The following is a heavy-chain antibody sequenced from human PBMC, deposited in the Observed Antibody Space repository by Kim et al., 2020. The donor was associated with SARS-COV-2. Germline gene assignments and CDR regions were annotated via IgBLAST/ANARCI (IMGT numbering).Heavy chain of an antibody. J-gene: IGHJ4*02. D-gene: IGHD4-17*01. CDR3: ARVSIVLPTTVTTWGYFDY. CDR1: GFTFSSYA. Sequence: GGSLRLSCAASGFTFSSYAMHWVRQAPGKGLEWVAVISYDGSNKYYADSVKGRFTISRDNSKNTLYLQMNSLRAEDTAVYYCARVSIVLPTTVTTWGYFDYWGQGTLVTVSS. V-gene: IGHV3-30*04. CDR2: ISYDGSNK.